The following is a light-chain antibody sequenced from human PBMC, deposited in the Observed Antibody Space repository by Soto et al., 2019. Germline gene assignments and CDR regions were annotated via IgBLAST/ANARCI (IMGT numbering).Light chain of an antibody. CDR3: QRYNIAPQT. Sequence: DIQMTQSPSSLSASVGDRVTITCRASQDISNYLAWYQQKPGKVPKLLIYAASTLQSGVPSRFSGSGSGTDFTLTISSLQPEDVATYYCQRYNIAPQTFGQGTKVEI. V-gene: IGKV1-27*01. CDR2: AAS. J-gene: IGKJ1*01. CDR1: QDISNY.